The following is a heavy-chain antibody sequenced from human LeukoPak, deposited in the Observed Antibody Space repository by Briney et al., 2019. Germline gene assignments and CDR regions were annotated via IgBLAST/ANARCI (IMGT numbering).Heavy chain of an antibody. CDR2: IYYSGTT. D-gene: IGHD5-12*01. V-gene: IGHV4-39*02. J-gene: IGHJ4*02. Sequence: TSETLSLTCTVSGGAISRSTSYWGWIRQRPGKGLEWIGSIYYSGTTYYNPSLKSRLTISVDTSKNHFSLKLSSVTAADTAVYYCASRRMSLALAYWGQGTLVTVPS. CDR1: GGAISRSTSY. CDR3: ASRRMSLALAY.